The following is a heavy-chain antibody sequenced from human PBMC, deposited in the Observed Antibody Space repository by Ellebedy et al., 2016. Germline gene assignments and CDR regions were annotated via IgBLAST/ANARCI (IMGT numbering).Heavy chain of an antibody. Sequence: GESLKISCAASGFTFSSYAMSWVRQAPGKGLEWVSGISGSGGGTYYADSVKGRFTISRDNSRNTVNLQMNSLRGEDTAVYYCAKSIGRYYEGLDYWGQGSLVTVSS. CDR3: AKSIGRYYEGLDY. CDR2: ISGSGGGT. V-gene: IGHV3-23*01. J-gene: IGHJ4*02. CDR1: GFTFSSYA. D-gene: IGHD3-22*01.